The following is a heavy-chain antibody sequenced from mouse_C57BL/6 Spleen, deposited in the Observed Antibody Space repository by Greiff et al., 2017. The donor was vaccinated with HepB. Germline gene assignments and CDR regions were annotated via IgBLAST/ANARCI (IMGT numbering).Heavy chain of an antibody. Sequence: EVQLQQSGPELVKPGASVKISCKASGYTFTDYYMNWVKQSHGKSLEWIGDINPNNGGTSYNQKFKGKATLTVDKSSSTAYMELRSLTSEDSAVYYCARSGGWLLLDYWGQSTTLTVSS. J-gene: IGHJ2*01. CDR2: INPNNGGT. D-gene: IGHD2-3*01. CDR3: ARSGGWLLLDY. CDR1: GYTFTDYY. V-gene: IGHV1-26*01.